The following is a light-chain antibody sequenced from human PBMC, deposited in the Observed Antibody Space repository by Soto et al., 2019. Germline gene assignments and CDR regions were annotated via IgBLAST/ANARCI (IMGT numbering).Light chain of an antibody. V-gene: IGKV1-17*01. CDR3: LKHNGYHRT. CDR2: AAS. CDR1: QGIRND. J-gene: IGKJ1*01. Sequence: DIQMTQSPSSLSASVGDRVTITCRASQGIRNDLGWYQQKPGKAPKRLIYAASSLQSGVPSRFSSSRSGKEFTLTLSSLQPEDFATYNSLKHNGYHRTFGQGSKVEIK.